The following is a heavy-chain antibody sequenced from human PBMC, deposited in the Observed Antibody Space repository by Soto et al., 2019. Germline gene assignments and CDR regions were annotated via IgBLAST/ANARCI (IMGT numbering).Heavy chain of an antibody. D-gene: IGHD1-26*01. J-gene: IGHJ4*02. CDR2: IYHSGST. CDR3: ARGSGWEPRNPSYFDY. CDR1: GGSISSSNW. Sequence: SETLSLTCAVSGGSISSSNWWSWVRQPPGKGLEWIGEIYHSGSTNYNPSLKSRVTISVDKSKNQFSLKLSSVTAADTAVYYCARGSGWEPRNPSYFDYWGQGTLVTVSS. V-gene: IGHV4-4*02.